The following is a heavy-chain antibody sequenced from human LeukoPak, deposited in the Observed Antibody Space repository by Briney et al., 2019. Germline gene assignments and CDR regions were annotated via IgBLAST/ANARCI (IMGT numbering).Heavy chain of an antibody. D-gene: IGHD3-3*01. CDR2: MNPNSGNT. V-gene: IGHV1-8*03. CDR3: ARGLRFLEWFVFDP. CDR1: GYTFTSYD. Sequence: ASVKVSCKASGYTFTSYDINWVRQATGQGLEWMGWMNPNSGNTGYAQKFQGRVTITRNTSISTAYKELSSLRSEDTAVYYCARGLRFLEWFVFDPWGQGTLVTVSS. J-gene: IGHJ5*02.